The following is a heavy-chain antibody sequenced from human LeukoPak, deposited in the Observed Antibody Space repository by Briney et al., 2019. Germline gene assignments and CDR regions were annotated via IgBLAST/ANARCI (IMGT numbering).Heavy chain of an antibody. D-gene: IGHD2-21*02. J-gene: IGHJ4*02. Sequence: KPGGSLRLSCAASGFTFSDYYTSWIRQAPGKGLEWVSYISGTSTYTNYADSVKGRFTISRDNAKNSLYLQMNSLRAEDTAVYYCARDISYCGGDCAPYYFDYWGQGTLVTVSS. CDR3: ARDISYCGGDCAPYYFDY. V-gene: IGHV3-11*05. CDR1: GFTFSDYY. CDR2: ISGTSTYT.